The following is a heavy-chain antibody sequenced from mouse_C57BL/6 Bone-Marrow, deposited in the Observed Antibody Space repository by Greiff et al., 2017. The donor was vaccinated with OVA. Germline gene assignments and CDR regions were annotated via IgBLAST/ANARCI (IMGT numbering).Heavy chain of an antibody. V-gene: IGHV2-6-1*01. J-gene: IGHJ1*03. D-gene: IGHD1-1*01. CDR3: ARQSITTVVADWYFDV. CDR2: IWSDGST. Sequence: VKLMESGPGLVAPSQSLSITCTVSGFSLTSYGVHWVRQPPGKGLEWLVVIWSDGSTTYNSALKSRLSISKDNSKSQVFLKMNSLQTDDTAMYYCARQSITTVVADWYFDVWGTGTTVTVSS. CDR1: GFSLTSYG.